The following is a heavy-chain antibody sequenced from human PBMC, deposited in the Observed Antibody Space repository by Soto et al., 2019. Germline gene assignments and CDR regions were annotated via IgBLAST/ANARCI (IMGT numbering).Heavy chain of an antibody. D-gene: IGHD6-19*01. CDR1: GYTFTSYA. V-gene: IGHV1-3*01. J-gene: IGHJ4*02. CDR2: INAGNGNT. Sequence: ASVKVSCKASGYTFTSYAMHWVRQAPGQRLEWMGWINAGNGNTKYSQKFQGRVTITRDTSASTAYMELSSLRSEDTAVYYCARVPPGKAGTDYFDYWGQGTLVTVSS. CDR3: ARVPPGKAGTDYFDY.